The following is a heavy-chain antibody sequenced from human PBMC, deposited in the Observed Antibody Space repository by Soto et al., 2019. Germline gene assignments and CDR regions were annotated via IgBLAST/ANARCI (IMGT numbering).Heavy chain of an antibody. D-gene: IGHD3-10*01. J-gene: IGHJ6*02. Sequence: PSETLSLTCTVSGGSISSGDYYWSWIRQPPGKGLEWIGYIYYSGSTYYNPSLKSRVTISVDTSKNQFSLKLSSVTAADTAVYYYASQRFGELYYYYYGMDVWGQGTTVTVSS. CDR1: GGSISSGDYY. CDR2: IYYSGST. V-gene: IGHV4-30-4*01. CDR3: ASQRFGELYYYYYGMDV.